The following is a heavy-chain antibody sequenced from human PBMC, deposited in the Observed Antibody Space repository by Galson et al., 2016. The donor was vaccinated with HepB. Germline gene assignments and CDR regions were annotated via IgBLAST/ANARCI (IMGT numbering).Heavy chain of an antibody. CDR1: GFTFSSYS. V-gene: IGHV3-48*02. CDR3: AGDRAWAFDI. Sequence: SLRLSCATSGFTFSSYSMNWVRQAPGKGLEWVSYITASTTTIRYADSVKGRFNISRDKAKNSLYLQMNSLRDEDTAVYYCAGDRAWAFDIWGQGTMVTVSS. J-gene: IGHJ3*02. CDR2: ITASTTTI. D-gene: IGHD3-10*01.